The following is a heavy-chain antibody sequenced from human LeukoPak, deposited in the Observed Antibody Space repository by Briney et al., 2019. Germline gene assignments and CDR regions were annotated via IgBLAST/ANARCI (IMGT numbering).Heavy chain of an antibody. V-gene: IGHV3-74*01. D-gene: IGHD5-24*01. J-gene: IGHJ4*01. Sequence: GGSLRLSCAVSGFKFRSYWMNWVRQVPGEGLMWVAHINTNGDSANYADSVKGRFTISRDNAKSTLSLQMNSLRAEDTAIYYCVRDNAYTFDYWGQGTLVTVSS. CDR1: GFKFRSYW. CDR3: VRDNAYTFDY. CDR2: INTNGDSA.